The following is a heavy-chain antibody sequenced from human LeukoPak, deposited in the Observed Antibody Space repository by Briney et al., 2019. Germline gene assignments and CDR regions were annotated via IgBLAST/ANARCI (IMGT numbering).Heavy chain of an antibody. Sequence: ALVKVSCMASGYTFTSYDINWVRQATGQGLEWMGWMNPNSGNTGYAQKFQGRVTMTRNISISTAYMELSSLRSEDTAVYYCARGPCIGGDCYSYYFDYWGQGTLVTVSS. D-gene: IGHD2-21*02. CDR3: ARGPCIGGDCYSYYFDY. J-gene: IGHJ4*02. CDR2: MNPNSGNT. CDR1: GYTFTSYD. V-gene: IGHV1-8*01.